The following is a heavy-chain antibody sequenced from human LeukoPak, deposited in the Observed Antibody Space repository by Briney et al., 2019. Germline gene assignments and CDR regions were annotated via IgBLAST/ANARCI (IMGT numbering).Heavy chain of an antibody. CDR3: ARQYYYGSGSYYNYGFDY. Sequence: PSETLSLTCTVSGGSISSYYWSWIRQPPGKGLEWIGYIYYSGSTNYNPSLKSRVTISVDTSKNQFSLKLSSVTAADTAVYYCARQYYYGSGSYYNYGFDYWGQGTLVTVSS. J-gene: IGHJ4*02. V-gene: IGHV4-59*08. D-gene: IGHD3-10*01. CDR1: GGSISSYY. CDR2: IYYSGST.